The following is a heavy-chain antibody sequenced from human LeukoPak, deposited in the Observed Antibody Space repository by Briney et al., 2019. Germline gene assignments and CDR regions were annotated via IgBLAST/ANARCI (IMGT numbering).Heavy chain of an antibody. V-gene: IGHV3-48*04. CDR2: ISSSSSTV. CDR3: ARLLRYYDSSGYRWFDP. CDR1: GFTFSTYN. J-gene: IGHJ5*02. D-gene: IGHD3-22*01. Sequence: GGSLRLSCAASGFTFSTYNMNWVRQAPGKGLEWVSYISSSSSTVYSADSVKGRFTISRDNAKNSLYLQMNGLRAEDTAVYYCARLLRYYDSSGYRWFDPWGQGTLVTVSS.